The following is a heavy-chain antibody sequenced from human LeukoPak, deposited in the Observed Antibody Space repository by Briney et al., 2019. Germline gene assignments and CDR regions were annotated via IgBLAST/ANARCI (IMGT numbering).Heavy chain of an antibody. D-gene: IGHD3-22*01. J-gene: IGHJ2*01. V-gene: IGHV4-59*12. CDR3: ARAYYDTSGYPGWYFDL. Sequence: PSETLSLTCTVSGGSIGNYYWSWIRQPPGKGLEWLGFIHYSGFTTYNPSLKSRVTMSVDTSKNQFSLKLTSVTAADTAVYYCARAYYDTSGYPGWYFDLWGRGTLVTVSS. CDR2: IHYSGFT. CDR1: GGSIGNYY.